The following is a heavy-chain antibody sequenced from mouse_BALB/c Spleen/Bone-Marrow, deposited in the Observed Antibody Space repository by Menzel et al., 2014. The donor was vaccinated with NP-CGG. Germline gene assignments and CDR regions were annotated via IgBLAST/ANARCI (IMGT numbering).Heavy chain of an antibody. V-gene: IGHV14-3*02. CDR1: GFNIKDTY. D-gene: IGHD4-1*01. J-gene: IGHJ3*01. Sequence: VDVKQSGAELGKPAASVKLSCTASGFNIKDTYMHWVKQRPEQGLEWIGRIDPANGNPKYDPKFQGKATITADPSPDTAYLQLSSLTSEDTAVYYCARGELGRAWFAFLGHGTLVTISA. CDR3: ARGELGRAWFAF. CDR2: IDPANGNP.